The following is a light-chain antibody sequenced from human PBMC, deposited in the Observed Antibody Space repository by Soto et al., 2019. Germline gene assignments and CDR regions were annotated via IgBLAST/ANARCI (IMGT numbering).Light chain of an antibody. CDR2: LGS. Sequence: DIVMTQSPLSLPVTPGEPASISRRSSQSLLHGNGYNYLDWYLQRPGQSPHLLIYLGSNRASGVPDRFSGSGSGTDFTLKISRVEAEDVGVYYCMQALQTPPTFGQGTKLEIK. CDR3: MQALQTPPT. CDR1: QSLLHGNGYNY. V-gene: IGKV2-28*01. J-gene: IGKJ2*01.